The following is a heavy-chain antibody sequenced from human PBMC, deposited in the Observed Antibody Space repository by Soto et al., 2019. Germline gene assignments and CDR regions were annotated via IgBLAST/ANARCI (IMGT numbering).Heavy chain of an antibody. J-gene: IGHJ6*02. V-gene: IGHV1-69*13. CDR1: GGTFTDST. CDR2: IIPMFDTA. CDR3: ARNGTLTGYSYGMDV. D-gene: IGHD2-8*01. Sequence: SVKVSCKASGGTFTDSTINWLRQAPGQRLEWMGGIIPMFDTANYAEKFQGRVTITADESTSTSFMEVSSLRSEDTAVYYCARNGTLTGYSYGMDVWGQGTMVTVSS.